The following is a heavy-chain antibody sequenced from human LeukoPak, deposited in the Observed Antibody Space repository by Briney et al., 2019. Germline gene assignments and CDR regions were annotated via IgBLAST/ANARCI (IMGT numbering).Heavy chain of an antibody. V-gene: IGHV4-39*07. CDR1: GDSISRSSFY. CDR3: ARGTSYYYDSSGYYDWFDP. CDR2: IYYSGST. D-gene: IGHD3-22*01. J-gene: IGHJ5*02. Sequence: PSETLSLTCTVSGDSISRSSFYWGWIRQPPGKGLEWIGIIYYSGSTYYNPSLKSRVTISVDTSKNQFSLKLSSVTAADTAVYYCARGTSYYYDSSGYYDWFDPWGQGTLVTVSS.